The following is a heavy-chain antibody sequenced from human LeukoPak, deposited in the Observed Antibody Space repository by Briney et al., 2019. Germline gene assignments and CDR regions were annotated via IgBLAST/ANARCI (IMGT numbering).Heavy chain of an antibody. J-gene: IGHJ4*02. Sequence: GASAKVSCKASGYTFTGYYIHWVRQAPGQGLEWMGWINPNNGGTNYAQKFQGRVTMTRDTSISTAYMELNRLTSDDTAVYYRARDKYTGYETFDYWGQGTPVTVSS. CDR3: ARDKYTGYETFDY. D-gene: IGHD5-12*01. V-gene: IGHV1-2*02. CDR1: GYTFTGYY. CDR2: INPNNGGT.